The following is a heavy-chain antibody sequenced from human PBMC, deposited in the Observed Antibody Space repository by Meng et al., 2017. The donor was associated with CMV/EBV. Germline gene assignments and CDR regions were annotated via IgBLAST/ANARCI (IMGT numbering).Heavy chain of an antibody. CDR3: ARGKTFYYYYGMDV. CDR2: IYYSGST. Sequence: SETLSLTCTVSGGSVSSGSYYWSWIRQPPGKGLEWIGYIYYSGSTNYNPSLKSRVTISVDTSKNQFSLKLSSVTAADTAVYYCARGKTFYYYYGMDVWGQGTTVTVSS. J-gene: IGHJ6*02. V-gene: IGHV4-61*01. CDR1: GGSVSSGSYY.